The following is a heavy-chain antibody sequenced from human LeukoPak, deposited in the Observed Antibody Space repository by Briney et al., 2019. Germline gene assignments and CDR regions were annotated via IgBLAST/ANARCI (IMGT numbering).Heavy chain of an antibody. J-gene: IGHJ4*02. D-gene: IGHD6-19*01. CDR2: IKSNTDCGTT. V-gene: IGHV3-15*01. CDR3: TTYSNCWYAY. CDR1: GITFSNAC. Sequence: GGALRLSCAAAGITFSNACMNWVRQAPGKGLEWVGRIKSNTDCGTTDYAASVKGSFTISRDDSKDTLYLQMNSLKTEATALYYCTTYSNCWYAYWGKGNLVSVSS.